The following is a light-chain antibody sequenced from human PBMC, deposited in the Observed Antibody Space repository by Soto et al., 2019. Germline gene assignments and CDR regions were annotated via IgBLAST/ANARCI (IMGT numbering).Light chain of an antibody. J-gene: IGKJ1*01. V-gene: IGKV3-20*01. CDR2: GAS. CDR1: QSVSSSY. Sequence: EIVLTQSPGTLSLSPGERATLSRRASQSVSSSYLAWYQQKPGQALRLLIYGASSRATGIPDRFSGSGSGTDFTLTISRLEPEDFAVYYCQQYGSSPQTFGQGTKVDIK. CDR3: QQYGSSPQT.